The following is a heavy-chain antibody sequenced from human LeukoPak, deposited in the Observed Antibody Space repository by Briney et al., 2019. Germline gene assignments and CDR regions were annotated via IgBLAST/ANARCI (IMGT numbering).Heavy chain of an antibody. J-gene: IGHJ4*02. CDR3: ARDLYGPYYFDY. V-gene: IGHV1-69*13. Sequence: SVNVSCKASGGTFSSYAISWVRPAPGQGLAWMGGIIPNFGTANYAQKFQGRVTITADESTSTAYMELSSLRSEDTAVYYCARDLYGPYYFDYWGQGTLVTVSS. D-gene: IGHD2-8*01. CDR2: IIPNFGTA. CDR1: GGTFSSYA.